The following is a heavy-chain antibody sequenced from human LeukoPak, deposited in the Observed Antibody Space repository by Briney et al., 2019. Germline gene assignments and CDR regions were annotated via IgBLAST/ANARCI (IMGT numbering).Heavy chain of an antibody. CDR1: GFTFRSYG. V-gene: IGHV3-30*02. J-gene: IGHJ4*02. CDR2: IRFDGSNQ. D-gene: IGHD5-18*01. Sequence: GGCLRLSCSASGFTFRSYGMHWVRQAPGKGLEWVAFIRFDGSNQYYADSVKGRFTISRDNSNNTLSLQMNTLRGDDTAVYFCAKGYGESHFDSWGQGTLVTVSS. CDR3: AKGYGESHFDS.